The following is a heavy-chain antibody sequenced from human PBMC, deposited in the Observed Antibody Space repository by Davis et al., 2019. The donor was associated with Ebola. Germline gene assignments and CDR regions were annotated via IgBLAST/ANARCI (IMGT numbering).Heavy chain of an antibody. V-gene: IGHV3-9*01. J-gene: IGHJ4*02. D-gene: IGHD3-22*01. CDR3: ARPLYYYDSSGYPDY. CDR2: ISWNSGSI. Sequence: GGSLRLSCAASGFTFDDYAMHWVRQAPGKGLEWVSGISWNSGSIGYADSVKGRFTISRDNAKNSLYLQMNSLRAEDTAVYYCARPLYYYDSSGYPDYWGQGTLVTVSS. CDR1: GFTFDDYA.